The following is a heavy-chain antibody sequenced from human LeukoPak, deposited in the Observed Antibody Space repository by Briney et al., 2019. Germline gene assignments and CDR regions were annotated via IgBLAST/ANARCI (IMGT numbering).Heavy chain of an antibody. CDR2: INHSGST. V-gene: IGHV4-34*01. J-gene: IGHJ6*03. Sequence: SETLSLTCAVYGGSFGGYYWSWIRQPPGKGLEWIGEINHSGSTNYNPSLKSRVTISVDTSKNQFSLKLSSVTAADTAVYYCARAQALYYYYYYYYMDVWGKGTTVTVSS. CDR3: ARAQALYYYYYYYYMDV. D-gene: IGHD3-10*01. CDR1: GGSFGGYY.